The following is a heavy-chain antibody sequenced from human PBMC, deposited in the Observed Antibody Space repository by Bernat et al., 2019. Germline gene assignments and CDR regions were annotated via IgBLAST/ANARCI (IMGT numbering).Heavy chain of an antibody. Sequence: QLQLQESGPGLVKPSETLSLTCTVSGGSISSSSYYWGWIRQPPGKGLEWIGSIYYSGSTYYNPSLKSRVTISVDTSKNQFSLKLSSVTAADTAVYYCARHLSSAYRFWSGFSPVGFDYWGQGTLVTVSS. CDR1: GGSISSSSYY. V-gene: IGHV4-39*01. J-gene: IGHJ4*02. D-gene: IGHD3-3*01. CDR3: ARHLSSAYRFWSGFSPVGFDY. CDR2: IYYSGST.